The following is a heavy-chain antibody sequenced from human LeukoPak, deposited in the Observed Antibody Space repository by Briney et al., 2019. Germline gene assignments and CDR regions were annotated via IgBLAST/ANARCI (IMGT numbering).Heavy chain of an antibody. V-gene: IGHV3-7*01. CDR3: ARVDGGLPYYYYYYMDV. J-gene: IGHJ6*03. Sequence: GGSLRLSCAASGFTFSSYWMSWVRQAPGKGLEWVANIKQDGSEKYYVDSVKGRFTISRDNAKNSLYLQMNSLRAEDTAVYYCARVDGGLPYYYYYYMDVWGKGTTVTVSS. CDR2: IKQDGSEK. CDR1: GFTFSSYW. D-gene: IGHD3-16*01.